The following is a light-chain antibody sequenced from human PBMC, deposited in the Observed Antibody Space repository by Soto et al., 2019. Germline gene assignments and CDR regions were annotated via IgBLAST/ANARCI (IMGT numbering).Light chain of an antibody. V-gene: IGKV1-39*01. J-gene: IGKJ4*01. Sequence: LPGGIPSRFSGSGSGTDFTLTISSLQPEDFATYYCQQTYSTLTFGGGNKVE. CDR3: QQTYSTLT.